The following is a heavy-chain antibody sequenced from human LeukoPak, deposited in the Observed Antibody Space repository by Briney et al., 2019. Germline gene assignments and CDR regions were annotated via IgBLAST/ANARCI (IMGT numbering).Heavy chain of an antibody. D-gene: IGHD1-26*01. CDR2: IYYSGST. V-gene: IGHV4-30-4*01. Sequence: SETLSLTCTVSGGSISSGDYYWNWIRQPPGKGLEWIGYIYYSGSTFYNPSLKNRVTISVGTSKNQFSLKLSSVTAADTAVYYCARAKVRGSGADYWGQGTLVTVSS. J-gene: IGHJ4*02. CDR3: ARAKVRGSGADY. CDR1: GGSISSGDYY.